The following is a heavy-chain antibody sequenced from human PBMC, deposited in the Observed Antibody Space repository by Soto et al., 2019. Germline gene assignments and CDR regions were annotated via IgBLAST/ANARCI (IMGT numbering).Heavy chain of an antibody. CDR3: ATVGDNWNYPDY. D-gene: IGHD1-20*01. CDR2: ISYDGSNK. J-gene: IGHJ4*02. Sequence: QVQLVESGGGVVQPGRSLRLSCAASGFTFSSYGMHWVRQAPGKGLEWVAVISYDGSNKYYADSVKGRFTISRDNSKNTLYLQMNSLRAEDTAVYYCATVGDNWNYPDYWGQGTLVTVSS. CDR1: GFTFSSYG. V-gene: IGHV3-30*03.